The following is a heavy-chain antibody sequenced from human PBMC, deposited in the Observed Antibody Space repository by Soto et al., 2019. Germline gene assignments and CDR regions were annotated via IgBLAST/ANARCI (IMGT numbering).Heavy chain of an antibody. D-gene: IGHD4-17*01. CDR3: ARSTSPDYGDYYLGGMDV. V-gene: IGHV4-34*01. Sequence: LETLSLTCAVYGGSFSGYYWSWIRQPPGKGLEWIGEINHSGSTNYNPSLKSRVTISVDTSKNQFSLKLSSVTAADTAVYYCARSTSPDYGDYYLGGMDVWGQGTTVTVSS. J-gene: IGHJ6*02. CDR2: INHSGST. CDR1: GGSFSGYY.